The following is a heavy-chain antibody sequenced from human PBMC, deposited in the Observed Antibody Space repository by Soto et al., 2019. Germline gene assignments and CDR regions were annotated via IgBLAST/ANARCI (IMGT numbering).Heavy chain of an antibody. J-gene: IGHJ4*02. V-gene: IGHV3-23*01. CDR1: GFTFSSYA. CDR3: AKVPQAYDYVWGSYTYYFDY. D-gene: IGHD3-16*01. Sequence: GGSLRLSCAASGFTFSSYAMSRVRQAPGKGLEWVSAISGSGGSTYYADSVKGRFTISRDNSKNTLYLQMNSLRAEDTAVYYCAKVPQAYDYVWGSYTYYFDYWGQGTLVTVSS. CDR2: ISGSGGST.